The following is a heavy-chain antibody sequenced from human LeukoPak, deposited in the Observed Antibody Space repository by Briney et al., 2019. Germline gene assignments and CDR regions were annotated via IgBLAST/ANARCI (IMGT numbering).Heavy chain of an antibody. CDR3: ARQDSSGYYYHVDY. CDR2: ISSSSSYI. J-gene: IGHJ4*02. D-gene: IGHD3-22*01. V-gene: IGHV3-21*01. Sequence: ETLSLTCTVSGGSISSSSYYWGWVRQAPGKGLEWVSSISSSSSYIYYADSVKGRFTISRDNAKNSLYLQMNSLRAEDTAVYYCARQDSSGYYYHVDYWGQGTLVTVSS. CDR1: GGSISSSSYY.